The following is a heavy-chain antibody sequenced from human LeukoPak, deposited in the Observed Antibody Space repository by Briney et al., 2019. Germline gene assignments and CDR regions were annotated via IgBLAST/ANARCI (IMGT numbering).Heavy chain of an antibody. D-gene: IGHD5-12*01. CDR1: GFTFSSYA. CDR3: AKDGVVATPPYYYYYMDV. J-gene: IGHJ6*03. V-gene: IGHV3-23*01. CDR2: ISGSGGST. Sequence: GGSLRLSCAASGFTFSSYAMSWVRQAPGKGLEWVLAISGSGGSTYYADSVKGRFTISRDNSKNTLYLQMNSLRAEDTAVYYCAKDGVVATPPYYYYYMDVWGKGTTVTVSS.